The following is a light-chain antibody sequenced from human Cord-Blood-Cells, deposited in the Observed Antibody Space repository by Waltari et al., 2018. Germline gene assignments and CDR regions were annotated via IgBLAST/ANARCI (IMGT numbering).Light chain of an antibody. CDR3: QKYNSATPNT. CDR1: QGISNY. J-gene: IGKJ2*01. V-gene: IGKV1-27*01. CDR2: AAS. Sequence: DIQMTQSPSSLSASVGDRVTITCRASQGISNYLAWYQQKPGKVPKLLIYAASTLQSGVPSRFSGSGSGTDFTLTISSLQPEDVATYYCQKYNSATPNTFGQGTKLEIK.